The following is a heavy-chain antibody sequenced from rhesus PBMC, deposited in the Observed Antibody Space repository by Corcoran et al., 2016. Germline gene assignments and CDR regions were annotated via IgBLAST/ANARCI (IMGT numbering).Heavy chain of an antibody. Sequence: QLQLQESGPGLVKPSETLSLTCAVSGVSISSDYWSLIRQPPGQGLEWLGRFSGSGGSTDYNPSLKSRVTISTDTSKNQFSLKLSSVTAADTAVYYCARGWLAAGPRLDVWGRGVLVTVSS. CDR3: ARGWLAAGPRLDV. V-gene: IGHV4-173*01. D-gene: IGHD6-13*01. J-gene: IGHJ5-2*02. CDR1: GVSISSDY. CDR2: FSGSGGST.